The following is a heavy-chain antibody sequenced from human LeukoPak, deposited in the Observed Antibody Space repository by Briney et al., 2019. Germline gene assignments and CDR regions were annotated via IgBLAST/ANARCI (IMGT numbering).Heavy chain of an antibody. D-gene: IGHD3-10*01. CDR1: GFSFTGHA. J-gene: IGHJ4*02. V-gene: IGHV3-23*01. Sequence: GGSLRLSCAASGFSFTGHAMSWVRQAPGRGLEWVAAISGSGGSTYYADSVKGRITISRDNSKDTLYLQMNSLRAEDTAVYYCAKDVRLGESPGNRFDYCGQGTLVTVSS. CDR2: ISGSGGST. CDR3: AKDVRLGESPGNRFDY.